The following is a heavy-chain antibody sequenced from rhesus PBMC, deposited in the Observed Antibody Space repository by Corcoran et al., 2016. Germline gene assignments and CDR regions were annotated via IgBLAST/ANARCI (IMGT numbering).Heavy chain of an antibody. J-gene: IGHJ4*01. V-gene: IGHV4-173*01. CDR3: AREALKYWGDYYHGAFDY. CDR2: ISGSGGST. D-gene: IGHD3-34*01. CDR1: GGSISSNY. Sequence: QLQLQESGPGLVKPSETLSLTCAVSGGSISSNYWSWIRQPPGKGLEWIGRISGSGGSTDYNPSLKSRVTISTDTSKNQFSLKLSSVTAADTAVYYCAREALKYWGDYYHGAFDYWGQGVLVTVSS.